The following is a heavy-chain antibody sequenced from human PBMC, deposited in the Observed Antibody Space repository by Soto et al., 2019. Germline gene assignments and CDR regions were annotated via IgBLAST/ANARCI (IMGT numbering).Heavy chain of an antibody. Sequence: QVQLVQSGADVKKPGSSVKVSCQASGGTFSTFSLSWVRQAPGQGLEWLGRITPIIGIAIYAQKFQGRLSINADKYTDTAHMELSALKSEDTAFYYCARRVPLSSPFPAGVAGAFDIWGQGTMVTVSS. J-gene: IGHJ3*02. CDR1: GGTFSTFS. D-gene: IGHD3-3*01. CDR3: ARRVPLSSPFPAGVAGAFDI. CDR2: ITPIIGIA. V-gene: IGHV1-69*02.